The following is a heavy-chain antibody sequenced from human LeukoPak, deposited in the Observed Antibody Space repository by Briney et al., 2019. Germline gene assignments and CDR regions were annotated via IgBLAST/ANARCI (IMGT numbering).Heavy chain of an antibody. CDR1: GFTFSSFA. Sequence: PGGSLRLFCAASGFTFSSFAMSWVRQAPGKGLEWVSAISGSGGSTYYADSVKGRFTISRDNSKNTLFLQMNSLRAEDTAVYYCAKDRSCTGSSCNVGSWGQGTMVTVSS. CDR3: AKDRSCTGSSCNVGS. V-gene: IGHV3-23*01. CDR2: ISGSGGST. D-gene: IGHD2-2*01. J-gene: IGHJ3*01.